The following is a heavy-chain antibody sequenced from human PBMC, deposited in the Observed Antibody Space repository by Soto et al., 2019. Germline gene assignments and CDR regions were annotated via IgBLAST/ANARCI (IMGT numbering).Heavy chain of an antibody. CDR2: INHSGST. J-gene: IGHJ6*02. CDR1: GGSFSGYY. Sequence: PSETLSLTCAVYGGSFSGYYWSWIRQPPGKGLEWIGEINHSGSTNYNPSLKSRVTISVDTSKNQFSLKLSSVTAADTAVYYCARLSGVAVAGTVGGMDVWGQGTTVS. D-gene: IGHD6-19*01. V-gene: IGHV4-34*01. CDR3: ARLSGVAVAGTVGGMDV.